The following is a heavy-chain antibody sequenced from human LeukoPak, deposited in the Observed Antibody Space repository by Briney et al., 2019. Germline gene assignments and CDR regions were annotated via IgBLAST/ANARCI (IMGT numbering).Heavy chain of an antibody. D-gene: IGHD4-17*01. CDR2: ITGGGGST. V-gene: IGHV3-23*01. J-gene: IGHJ5*02. Sequence: GGSLRLSCAASGFTLRSYAMSWVRQAPGKGLEWVSSITGGGGSTYYAGSVKGRFTISRDDSKNTLCLQMNSLRAEDTAVYYCAKSAAVTTAWFDPWGQGTLLTVSS. CDR1: GFTLRSYA. CDR3: AKSAAVTTAWFDP.